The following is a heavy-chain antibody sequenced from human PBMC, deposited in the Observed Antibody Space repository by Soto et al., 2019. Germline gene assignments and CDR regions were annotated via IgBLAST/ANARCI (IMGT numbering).Heavy chain of an antibody. CDR3: PKDSTVTY. V-gene: IGHV3-23*01. CDR1: GFTFSSYA. J-gene: IGHJ4*02. D-gene: IGHD4-17*01. Sequence: EVQLLESGGGLVQPGGSLRLSCAASGFTFSSYAMTWVRQAPGKGLEWVSLISSSGDSTYYADSVKGRFTISRDNSKNILYLQMNSLRAEDTAVYYCPKDSTVTYWGQGTLVTVSS. CDR2: ISSSGDST.